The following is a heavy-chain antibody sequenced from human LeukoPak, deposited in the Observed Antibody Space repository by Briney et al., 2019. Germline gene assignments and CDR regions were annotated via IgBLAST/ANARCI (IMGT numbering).Heavy chain of an antibody. CDR1: GYTFTSYY. V-gene: IGHV1-46*01. CDR2: INPSGGST. CDR3: AREGFPPKISNFWSGLGPYYYYGMDV. Sequence: ASVKVSCKASGYTFTSYYMHWVRQAPGQGLEWMGIINPSGGSTSYTQKFQGRVTMTRDTSTSTVYMELSSLRSEDTAVYYCAREGFPPKISNFWSGLGPYYYYGMDVWGQGTTVTVSS. D-gene: IGHD3-3*01. J-gene: IGHJ6*02.